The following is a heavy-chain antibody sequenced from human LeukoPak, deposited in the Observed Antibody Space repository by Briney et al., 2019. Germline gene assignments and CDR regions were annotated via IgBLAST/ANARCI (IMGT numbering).Heavy chain of an antibody. V-gene: IGHV4-34*01. CDR2: INPTGST. Sequence: SETLSLTCAVYGESFSGFYWSWIRQPPGKGLEWIGEINPTGSTNYNPSLKSRVTMSQDTSKNQLSLKLSSVTAADTAVYYCARQGSSGSIYVNAFDIWGQGTMVTVSS. CDR1: GESFSGFY. CDR3: ARQGSSGSIYVNAFDI. D-gene: IGHD3-22*01. J-gene: IGHJ3*02.